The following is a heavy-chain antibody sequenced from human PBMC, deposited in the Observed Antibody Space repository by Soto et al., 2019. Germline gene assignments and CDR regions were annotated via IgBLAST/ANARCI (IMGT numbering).Heavy chain of an antibody. Sequence: SETLSLTCTVSGGAISGYYWTWIRQTAGKGLEWIGRIYSSGGTKYNPSLKNRVDMSLDMSKNQFSLRLRSVTAADTAFYYCAGGQRLSGSFDRWGQGTLVTVSS. CDR3: AGGQRLSGSFDR. J-gene: IGHJ5*02. CDR1: GGAISGYY. V-gene: IGHV4-4*07. CDR2: IYSSGGT. D-gene: IGHD6-25*01.